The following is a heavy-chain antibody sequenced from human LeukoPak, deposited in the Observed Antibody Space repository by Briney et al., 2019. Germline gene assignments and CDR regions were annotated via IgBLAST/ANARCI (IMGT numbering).Heavy chain of an antibody. D-gene: IGHD1-26*01. CDR1: GFTFSSYA. CDR3: TRDYLNIIVGAPAGGY. CDR2: IRSKAYGGTT. Sequence: GGSLRLSCAASGFTFSSYAMSWVRQAPGKGLEWVGFIRSKAYGGTTEYAASVKGRFTISRDDSKSIAYLQMNSLKTEDTAVYYCTRDYLNIIVGAPAGGYWGQGTLVTVSS. J-gene: IGHJ4*02. V-gene: IGHV3-49*04.